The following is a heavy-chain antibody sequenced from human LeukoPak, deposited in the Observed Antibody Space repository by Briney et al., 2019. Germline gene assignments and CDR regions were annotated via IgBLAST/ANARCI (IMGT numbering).Heavy chain of an antibody. Sequence: GGSRRLSCAASGFTFSSYGMHWVRQAPGKGREWVAVIWYDGSNKYYADSVKGRFTISRDNSKNKMYLQMNSLRAEDTAVYYCAKDRMITFGGVIPEFDYWGQGTLVTVSS. V-gene: IGHV3-33*06. D-gene: IGHD3-16*02. CDR1: GFTFSSYG. CDR3: AKDRMITFGGVIPEFDY. CDR2: IWYDGSNK. J-gene: IGHJ4*02.